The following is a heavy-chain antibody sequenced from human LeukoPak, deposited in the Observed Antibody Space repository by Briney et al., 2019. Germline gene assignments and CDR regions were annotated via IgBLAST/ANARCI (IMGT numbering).Heavy chain of an antibody. V-gene: IGHV1-69*04. J-gene: IGHJ4*02. CDR2: IIPILGIA. Sequence: ASVTVSCKASGGTFSSYAISWVRQAPGQGLEWMGRIIPILGIANYAQKFQGRVTITADKSTSTAYMELSSLRSEDTAVYYCARCIVVVPAATKAFDYWGQGTLVTVSS. D-gene: IGHD2-2*01. CDR3: ARCIVVVPAATKAFDY. CDR1: GGTFSSYA.